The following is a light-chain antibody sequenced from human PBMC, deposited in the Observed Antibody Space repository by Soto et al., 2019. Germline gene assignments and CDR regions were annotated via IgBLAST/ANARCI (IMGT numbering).Light chain of an antibody. CDR3: QQYDNIPPLT. Sequence: DIQMTQSPSSLSASVGDRVTITCQASQDISYYLNWYQQKPGKAPKLLIYDASNLETGVPSRFSGNGSGTDVTFTISSMQPEDIATYYCQQYDNIPPLTFGGGTKVEIK. CDR2: DAS. V-gene: IGKV1-33*01. CDR1: QDISYY. J-gene: IGKJ4*01.